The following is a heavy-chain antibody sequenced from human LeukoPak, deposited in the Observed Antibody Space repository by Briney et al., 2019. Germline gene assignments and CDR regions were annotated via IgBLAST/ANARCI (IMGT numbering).Heavy chain of an antibody. J-gene: IGHJ4*02. CDR3: AKDVGKWESLHFFDY. D-gene: IGHD1-26*01. Sequence: GSLRLSCLTFGFTFSTNAMSWVRQAPGKGLEWISGISGSGASTYYADSVTGRFTISRDNSRNTLYLQMNSLRGDDTAVYYCAKDVGKWESLHFFDYWGQGTLVTVSS. V-gene: IGHV3-23*01. CDR2: ISGSGAST. CDR1: GFTFSTNA.